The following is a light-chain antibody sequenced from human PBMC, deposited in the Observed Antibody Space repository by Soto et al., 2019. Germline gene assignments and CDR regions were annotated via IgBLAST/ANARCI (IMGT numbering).Light chain of an antibody. CDR2: SAS. CDR1: QSLSGGY. V-gene: IGKV3-20*01. CDR3: QQNGSLPIT. Sequence: EIVLTQSPGTLSLSPGERATLSCRTSQSLSGGYLAWFQQKPGQTPRLLIYSASNRATGIPDRFNGSGSGTDFTLTISRQEPEDFVVYYCQQNGSLPITFGQGTRLEIK. J-gene: IGKJ5*01.